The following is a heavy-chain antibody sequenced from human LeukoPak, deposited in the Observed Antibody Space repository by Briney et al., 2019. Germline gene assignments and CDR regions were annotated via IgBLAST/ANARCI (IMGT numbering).Heavy chain of an antibody. CDR2: ISSSSSYI. CDR1: GFTFSSYW. V-gene: IGHV3-21*01. D-gene: IGHD3-22*01. Sequence: GGSLRLSCAASGFTFSSYWMSWVRQAPGKGLEWVSSISSSSSYIYYADSVKGRFTISRDNAKNSLYLQMNSLRAEDTAVYYCARELYDSSGYNYWGQGTLVTVSS. J-gene: IGHJ4*02. CDR3: ARELYDSSGYNY.